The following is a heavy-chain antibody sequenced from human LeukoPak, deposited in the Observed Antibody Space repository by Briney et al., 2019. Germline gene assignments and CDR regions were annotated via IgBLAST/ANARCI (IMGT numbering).Heavy chain of an antibody. CDR1: GFTFSSYG. Sequence: GGSLRLSCAASGFTFSSYGMSWVRQAPGKGLEWVSAISGSGGSTYYADSVKGRFTISRDNSKNTLYLQMGSLRAEDMAVYYCARRPYSGTYYVDYWGQGTLVTVSS. J-gene: IGHJ4*02. D-gene: IGHD1-26*01. V-gene: IGHV3-23*01. CDR3: ARRPYSGTYYVDY. CDR2: ISGSGGST.